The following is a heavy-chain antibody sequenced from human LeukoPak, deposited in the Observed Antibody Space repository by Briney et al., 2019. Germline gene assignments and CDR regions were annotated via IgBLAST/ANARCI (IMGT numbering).Heavy chain of an antibody. J-gene: IGHJ4*02. CDR3: ARDGMAAFDY. CDR1: GFPFSSYG. Sequence: GGTLGLSCAASGFPFSSYGMSWVRQAPGKGLEWVPAISGSGGSTYYADSVKGRFTISRDNAKNSLYLQMNSLRAEDTAVYYCARDGMAAFDYWGQGTLVTVSS. V-gene: IGHV3-23*01. CDR2: ISGSGGST. D-gene: IGHD5-24*01.